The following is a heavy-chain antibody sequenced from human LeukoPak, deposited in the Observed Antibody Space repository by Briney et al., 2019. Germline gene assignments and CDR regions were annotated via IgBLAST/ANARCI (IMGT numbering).Heavy chain of an antibody. CDR2: INPNSGVT. Sequence: ASVKVSCKASGYTFTGNYMHWVRQAPGQGLEWMGQINPNSGVTNYAQKFQGRVTMTRDTSTSTVYMELSSLRSDDTAVYYCARVRYYDSSGYYYESFDYWGQGTLVTVSS. CDR3: ARVRYYDSSGYYYESFDY. V-gene: IGHV1-2*06. D-gene: IGHD3-22*01. CDR1: GYTFTGNY. J-gene: IGHJ4*02.